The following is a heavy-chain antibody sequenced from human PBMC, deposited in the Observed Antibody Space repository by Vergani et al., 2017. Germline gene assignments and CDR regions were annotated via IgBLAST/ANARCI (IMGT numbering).Heavy chain of an antibody. CDR1: GYTFTGYY. Sequence: QVQLVQSGAEVKKPGASVKVSCKASGYTFTGYYMHWVRQAPGQGLGWMGWINPNSGGTNYAQKFQGRVTMTRDTSISTAYMELSRLRSEDTAVYYCAKEIIEAAGTGSWFDSWGQGTLVTVSS. D-gene: IGHD6-19*01. J-gene: IGHJ5*01. CDR3: AKEIIEAAGTGSWFDS. V-gene: IGHV1-2*02. CDR2: INPNSGGT.